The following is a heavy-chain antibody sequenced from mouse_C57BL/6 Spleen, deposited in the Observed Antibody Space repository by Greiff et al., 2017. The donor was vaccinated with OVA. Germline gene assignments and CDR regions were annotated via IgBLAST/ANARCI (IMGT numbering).Heavy chain of an antibody. D-gene: IGHD2-5*01. CDR2: IYPGDGDT. CDR1: GYAFSSYW. V-gene: IGHV1-80*01. Sequence: QVQLQQSGAELVKPGASVKISCKASGYAFSSYWMNWVKQRPGTGLEWIGQIYPGDGDTNYNGTFKGKATLTADKSSSTAYLRLSSLTSEDSAVYFCARGGSYSNDYWAKAPLSQSPQ. CDR3: ARGGSYSNDY. J-gene: IGHJ2*01.